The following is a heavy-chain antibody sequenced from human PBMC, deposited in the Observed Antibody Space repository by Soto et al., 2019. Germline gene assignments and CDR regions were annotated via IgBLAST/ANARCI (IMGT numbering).Heavy chain of an antibody. CDR3: ARAMWYSGSYYNY. CDR1: GYTFTSYG. J-gene: IGHJ4*02. CDR2: ISAYNGTT. V-gene: IGHV1-18*01. Sequence: QVQLVQSGAEVKKPGASVKVSCKASGYTFTSYGISWVRQAPVQGLEWMGWISAYNGTTNNAQKLQGRVTMTTATSPSTAYMELRILRSDDTAVYYFARAMWYSGSYYNYWGQGTLVNVSS. D-gene: IGHD1-26*01.